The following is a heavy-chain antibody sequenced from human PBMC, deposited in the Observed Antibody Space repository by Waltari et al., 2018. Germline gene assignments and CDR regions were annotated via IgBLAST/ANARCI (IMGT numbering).Heavy chain of an antibody. Sequence: QVQLVQSGAEVKKPGASVKVSCKASGYTFTGYYMHWVRQAPGPGLEWMGRINPNSGGTNYAQKFQGRVTMTRDTSISTAYMELSRLRSDDTAVYYCARLPCGGDCYSVKLVAFDIWGQGTMVTVSS. D-gene: IGHD2-21*01. CDR2: INPNSGGT. J-gene: IGHJ3*02. CDR3: ARLPCGGDCYSVKLVAFDI. V-gene: IGHV1-2*06. CDR1: GYTFTGYY.